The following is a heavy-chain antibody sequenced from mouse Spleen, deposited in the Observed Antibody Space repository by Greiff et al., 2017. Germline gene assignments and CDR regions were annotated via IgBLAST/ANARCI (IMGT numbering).Heavy chain of an antibody. CDR3: KLGDYYAMDY. V-gene: IGHV14-4*02. Sequence: SGAELVRSGASVKLSCTASGFNIKDYYMHWVKQRPEQGLEWIGWIDPENGDTEYAPKFQGKATMTADTSSNTAYLQLSSLTSEDTAVYYCKLGDYYAMDYWGQGTSVTVSS. CDR2: IDPENGDT. J-gene: IGHJ4*01. CDR1: GFNIKDYY. D-gene: IGHD4-1*01.